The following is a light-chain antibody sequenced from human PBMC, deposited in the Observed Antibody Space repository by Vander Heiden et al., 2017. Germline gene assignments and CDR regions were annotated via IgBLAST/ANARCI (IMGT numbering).Light chain of an antibody. Sequence: DIQMTQSPSTLSASVGDRVTITCRASQSISSWLAWYQQKPGKAPKLLIYKASSLESGVPSRCSGSGSGTEFTLTISSLQPDDCATYYCQQYNSYSRTFGQGTKVEIK. CDR2: KAS. J-gene: IGKJ1*01. CDR1: QSISSW. V-gene: IGKV1-5*03. CDR3: QQYNSYSRT.